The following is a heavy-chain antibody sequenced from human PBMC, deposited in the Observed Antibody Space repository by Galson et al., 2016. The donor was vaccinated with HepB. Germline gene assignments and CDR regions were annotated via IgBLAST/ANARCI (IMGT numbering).Heavy chain of an antibody. D-gene: IGHD1-1*01. CDR2: IYFTGRT. CDR3: AREGRFHWDDGNVGY. J-gene: IGHJ4*02. Sequence: TLSLTCAVSGVSISNGDYYWSWIRQPPGKGLECIGYIYFTGRTYNNPSLQRRASMSFDTSKNQLSLKLNSVTAADTAVYYCAREGRFHWDDGNVGYWGQGTLVSVSS. V-gene: IGHV4-30-4*01. CDR1: GVSISNGDYY.